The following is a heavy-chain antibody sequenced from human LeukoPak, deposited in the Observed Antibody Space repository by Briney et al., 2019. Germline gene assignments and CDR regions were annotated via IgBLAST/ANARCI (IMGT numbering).Heavy chain of an antibody. D-gene: IGHD6-13*01. CDR3: AHLGGYSSSWQGAIDY. V-gene: IGHV2-5*02. J-gene: IGHJ4*02. CDR1: GFSLSTSGVG. Sequence: SGPTLVHPTQTLTLTCTFSGFSLSTSGVGVGWIRQPPVKALEWLALIYWDDDKRYSPSLKSRLTITKDTSKNQVVLTMTNMDPVDTATYYCAHLGGYSSSWQGAIDYWGQGTLVTVSS. CDR2: IYWDDDK.